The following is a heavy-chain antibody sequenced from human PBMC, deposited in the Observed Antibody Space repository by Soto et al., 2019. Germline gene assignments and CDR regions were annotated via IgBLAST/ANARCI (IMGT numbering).Heavy chain of an antibody. CDR1: GFTFSTYA. CDR3: ANGESSGWPAFAY. J-gene: IGHJ4*02. CDR2: ISATDGGT. Sequence: WVALRFSCAASGFTFSTYAMSWVRQAPGKGLEWVSTISATDGGTYYADSVRGRFTISRGNSKNTLSLQKNSLRAVDTAVYYCANGESSGWPAFAYRRQETLVAASS. V-gene: IGHV3-23*01. D-gene: IGHD6-19*01.